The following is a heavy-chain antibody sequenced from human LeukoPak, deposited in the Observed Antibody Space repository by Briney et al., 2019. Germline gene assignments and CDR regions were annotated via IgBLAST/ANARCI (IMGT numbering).Heavy chain of an antibody. Sequence: SETLSLTCTVSGGSMTSYYWSWIRQPPGKGLEWIGYIYYSGSINYNPSLKSRVTISIDTSKNQFSLKLSSVTAADTAVYYCARERVPAADYWGQGTLVTVSS. V-gene: IGHV4-59*01. D-gene: IGHD2-2*01. CDR1: GGSMTSYY. CDR3: ARERVPAADY. J-gene: IGHJ4*02. CDR2: IYYSGSI.